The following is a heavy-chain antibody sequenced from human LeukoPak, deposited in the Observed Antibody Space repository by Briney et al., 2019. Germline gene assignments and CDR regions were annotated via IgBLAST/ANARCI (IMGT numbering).Heavy chain of an antibody. V-gene: IGHV1-69*13. CDR1: GGTFSSYA. Sequence: SVKVSCKASGGTFSSYAISWVRQAPGQGLEWMGGIIPIFGTANYAQKFQGRVTITAYEYTSTAYMELSSLRSEDTAVYYCARARKWELLGGYFDYWGQGTLVTVSS. J-gene: IGHJ4*02. CDR3: ARARKWELLGGYFDY. D-gene: IGHD1-26*01. CDR2: IIPIFGTA.